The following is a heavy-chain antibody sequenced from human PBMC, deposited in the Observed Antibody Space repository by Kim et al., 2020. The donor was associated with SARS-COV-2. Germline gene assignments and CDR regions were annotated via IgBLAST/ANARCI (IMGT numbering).Heavy chain of an antibody. V-gene: IGHV1-3*01. J-gene: IGHJ4*02. Sequence: SQKFQGRVTITRDTSASTAYMELSSLRSEDTAVYYCARPRDYGDYFHFDYWGQGTLVTVSS. D-gene: IGHD4-17*01. CDR3: ARPRDYGDYFHFDY.